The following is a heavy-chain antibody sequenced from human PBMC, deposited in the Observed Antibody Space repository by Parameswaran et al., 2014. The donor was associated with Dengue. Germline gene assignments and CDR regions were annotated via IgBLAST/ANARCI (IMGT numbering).Heavy chain of an antibody. Sequence: WVRQAPGQGLEWMGGIIPIFGTANYAQKFQGRVTITADESTSTAYMELSSLRSEDTAVYYCAGNEKYYDFWSGPLTPGYYMDVWGKGTTVTVSS. V-gene: IGHV1-69*01. CDR3: AGNEKYYDFWSGPLTPGYYMDV. J-gene: IGHJ6*03. D-gene: IGHD3-3*01. CDR2: IIPIFGTA.